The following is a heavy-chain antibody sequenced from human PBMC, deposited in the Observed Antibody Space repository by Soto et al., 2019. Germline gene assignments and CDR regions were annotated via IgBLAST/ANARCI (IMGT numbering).Heavy chain of an antibody. Sequence: QLQLRESGPGLVQPAQTLSLTCTVAGGSITGGFSYWTWVRQHPGKGLEWVGQIYYSGTAYYNPSLKSRVALSVDPSQNRFSLKLSSVTAADTAIYFCARSLPGGTVFYMDIWGEGTTVTVSS. CDR1: GGSITGGFSY. CDR3: ARSLPGGTVFYMDI. CDR2: IYYSGTA. J-gene: IGHJ6*03. V-gene: IGHV4-31*03. D-gene: IGHD1-26*01.